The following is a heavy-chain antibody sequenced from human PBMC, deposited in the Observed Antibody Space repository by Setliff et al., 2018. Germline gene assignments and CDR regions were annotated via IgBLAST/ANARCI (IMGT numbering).Heavy chain of an antibody. V-gene: IGHV4-38-2*02. CDR3: ARHMVWSGDED. Sequence: NPSETLSLTCSVPGYAVTTGYYWGWIRQAPGTGLQWIGSVYHNGATYYNPPLKSRVTISIDTSKNQFSLKVTSVTAADTAVYYCARHMVWSGDEDWGPGTRGTAPQ. J-gene: IGHJ4*02. D-gene: IGHD5-12*01. CDR1: GYAVTTGYY. CDR2: VYHNGAT.